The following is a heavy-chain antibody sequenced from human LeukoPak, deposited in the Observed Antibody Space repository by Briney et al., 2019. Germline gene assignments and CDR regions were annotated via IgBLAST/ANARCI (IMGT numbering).Heavy chain of an antibody. CDR1: GDSVSRSDSY. V-gene: IGHV4-39*01. CDR2: IYHSGRT. Sequence: SEALSLTCSVSGDSVSRSDSYWDWIRQPPGKGLEWIGTIYHSGRTYYSPSLKSRVTMSVDPSNNQFSLNLRSVTAADTAVYYCARRRYYDGSGYLEWGQGTLLSVSS. J-gene: IGHJ1*01. CDR3: ARRRYYDGSGYLE. D-gene: IGHD3-22*01.